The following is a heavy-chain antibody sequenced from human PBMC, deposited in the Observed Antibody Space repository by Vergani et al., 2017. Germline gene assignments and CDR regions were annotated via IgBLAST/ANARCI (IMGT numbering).Heavy chain of an antibody. CDR3: AYCSGGSCPFDY. J-gene: IGHJ4*02. CDR1: GFTFSSYS. Sequence: VQLVESGGGVVQPGRSLRLSCAASGFTFSSYSMNWVRQAPGKGLEWVSSISSSSSYIYYADSVKGRFTISRDNAKNSLYLQMNSLRAEDTAVYYCAYCSGGSCPFDYWGQGTLVTVSS. CDR2: ISSSSSYI. D-gene: IGHD2-15*01. V-gene: IGHV3-21*01.